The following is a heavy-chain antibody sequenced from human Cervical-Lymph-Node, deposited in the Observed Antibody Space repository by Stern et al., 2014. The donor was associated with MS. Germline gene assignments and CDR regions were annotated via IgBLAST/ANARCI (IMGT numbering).Heavy chain of an antibody. D-gene: IGHD6-6*01. CDR3: AKDYSTSASNWFDP. V-gene: IGHV1-2*02. J-gene: IGHJ5*02. CDR1: GYTFNYY. CDR2: INPISGVT. Sequence: QVQLVESGAEVTKPGASVKVSCKASGYTFNYYIPWVRQAPGQGPEWLGRINPISGVTDYARKFQGRGTMTRDTSISTAYMELSRLRSDDTAGYYCAKDYSTSASNWFDPWGQGTLVTVSS.